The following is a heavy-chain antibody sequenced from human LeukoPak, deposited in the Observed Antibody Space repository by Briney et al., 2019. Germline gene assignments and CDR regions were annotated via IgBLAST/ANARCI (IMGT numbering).Heavy chain of an antibody. Sequence: PSETLSLTCTVSGDFISRYYWSWIRQSPGKGLEWIGYVYDRGGTNYNPSLKSRAIISADTSKNQFSLKATSVTAADTAMYYCARASDSGDWHLGYWGQGTLVTVSS. J-gene: IGHJ4*02. CDR1: GDFISRYY. CDR2: VYDRGGT. CDR3: ARASDSGDWHLGY. D-gene: IGHD2-21*02. V-gene: IGHV4-59*01.